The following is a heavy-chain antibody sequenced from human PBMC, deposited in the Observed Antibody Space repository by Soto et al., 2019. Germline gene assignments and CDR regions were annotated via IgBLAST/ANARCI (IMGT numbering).Heavy chain of an antibody. D-gene: IGHD6-13*01. CDR1: GDFISSHY. Sequence: QVQLQESGPGLVKPSETLSLTCTVSGDFISSHYWSWIRQPPGKGLEWIGYVSYDGKTDSSPPLTSPATISLDTSTNHISLSLTSVTSAYSAVYYCARPKGIAAAVWYFDLWGRGTLVTVSS. V-gene: IGHV4-59*08. J-gene: IGHJ2*01. CDR3: ARPKGIAAAVWYFDL. CDR2: VSYDGKT.